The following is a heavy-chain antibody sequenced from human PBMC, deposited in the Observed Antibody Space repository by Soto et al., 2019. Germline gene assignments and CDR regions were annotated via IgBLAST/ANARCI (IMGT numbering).Heavy chain of an antibody. Sequence: EVQLVESGGGLVKPGGSLRLSCAASGFTFSSYSMNWVRQAPGKGLEWVSSISSSSSYIYYADSVKGRFTISRDNAKNLLYMHMTGERAADTAVYYCARGAAEGYFDYWGQGTLVTVSS. CDR3: ARGAAEGYFDY. CDR2: ISSSSSYI. J-gene: IGHJ4*02. CDR1: GFTFSSYS. D-gene: IGHD6-25*01. V-gene: IGHV3-21*01.